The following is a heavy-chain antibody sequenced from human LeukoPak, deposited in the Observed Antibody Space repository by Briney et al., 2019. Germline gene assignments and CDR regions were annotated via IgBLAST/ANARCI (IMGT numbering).Heavy chain of an antibody. CDR3: ARAYYDSSGYRSGGPFDI. J-gene: IGHJ3*02. CDR1: GFTFSTYG. Sequence: GGSLRLSCAASGFTFSTYGMTWVRQAPGKGLEWVSDISGGGGSTYYADSVKGRFTISRDNSKNTLYLQMNSLRAEDTAVYYCARAYYDSSGYRSGGPFDIWGQGTMVTVSS. D-gene: IGHD3-22*01. V-gene: IGHV3-23*01. CDR2: ISGGGGST.